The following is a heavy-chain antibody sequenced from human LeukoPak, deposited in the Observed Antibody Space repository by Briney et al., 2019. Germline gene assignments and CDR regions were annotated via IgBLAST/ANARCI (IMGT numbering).Heavy chain of an antibody. Sequence: PGGSLRLSCAVSGFTFNNYWMSWVRQAPGKGLEWVASIRQDGNEKSYVDSLKGRFTISRDNAKNSLYLQMSSLRAEDTAVYYCARDLYSGYPNYFDYWGQGTLVTVSS. CDR1: GFTFNNYW. D-gene: IGHD5-12*01. CDR3: ARDLYSGYPNYFDY. V-gene: IGHV3-7*03. CDR2: IRQDGNEK. J-gene: IGHJ4*02.